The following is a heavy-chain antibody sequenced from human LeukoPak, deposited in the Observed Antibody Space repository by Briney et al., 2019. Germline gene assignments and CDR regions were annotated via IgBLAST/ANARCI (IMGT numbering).Heavy chain of an antibody. J-gene: IGHJ3*02. CDR3: ARPVVAATTPDTFDI. V-gene: IGHV3-48*03. CDR2: ISSGGRTT. CDR1: GFTFSSYE. Sequence: GGSLRLSCAASGFTFSSYEMNWVRQAPGKGLEWVSYISSGGRTTYYADSVKGRFTMSRDNANNLVYLQMNSLRAEDTAVYYCARPVVAATTPDTFDIWGQGTMVTVSS. D-gene: IGHD2-15*01.